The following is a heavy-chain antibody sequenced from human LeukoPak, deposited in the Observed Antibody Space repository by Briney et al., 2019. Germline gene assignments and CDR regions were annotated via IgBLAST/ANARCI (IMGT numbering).Heavy chain of an antibody. CDR3: ATSLAVVAATSYFDY. J-gene: IGHJ4*02. V-gene: IGHV3-23*01. CDR2: ISGSGGST. CDR1: GFTFSSYA. D-gene: IGHD2-15*01. Sequence: PGGSLRLSCAASGFTFSSYAMSWVRQAPGKGLEGVSPISGSGGSTYYADSVKGRFTISRDNSKNTLYLQMNSLRAEDTAVYYRATSLAVVAATSYFDYWGQGTLVTVSS.